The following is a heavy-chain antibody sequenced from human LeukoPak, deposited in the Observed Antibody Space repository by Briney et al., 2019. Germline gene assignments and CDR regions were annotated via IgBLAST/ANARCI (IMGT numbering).Heavy chain of an antibody. Sequence: GASVKVSCKASGYTFTSYGISWVRQAPGQGLEWMGWISAYNGNTNYAQKLQGRVTMTTDTSTSTAYMELRSLRSEDTAVYYCASPSERVFHYYYYYYMDVWGKGTTVTVSS. D-gene: IGHD6-13*01. CDR2: ISAYNGNT. CDR3: ASPSERVFHYYYYYYMDV. J-gene: IGHJ6*03. CDR1: GYTFTSYG. V-gene: IGHV1-18*01.